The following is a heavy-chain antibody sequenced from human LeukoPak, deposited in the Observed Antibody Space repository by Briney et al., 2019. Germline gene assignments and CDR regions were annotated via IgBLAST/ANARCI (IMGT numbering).Heavy chain of an antibody. J-gene: IGHJ5*02. V-gene: IGHV4-59*01. Sequence: SETLSLTXTVSGGSISSYYWSWIRQPPGKGLEWMRYVYYSGSTNYNPSLKSRVTISVDTSKNQCSLKLSSVTAADTAVYYCARDSRTTIFGVVSWWFDPWGQGTLVTVSS. CDR1: GGSISSYY. CDR3: ARDSRTTIFGVVSWWFDP. D-gene: IGHD3-3*01. CDR2: VYYSGST.